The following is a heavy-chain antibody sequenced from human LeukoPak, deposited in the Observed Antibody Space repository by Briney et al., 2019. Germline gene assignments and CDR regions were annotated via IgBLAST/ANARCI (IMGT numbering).Heavy chain of an antibody. CDR2: IYYSGST. CDR1: GFTFSSYS. V-gene: IGHV4-59*01. J-gene: IGHJ4*02. CDR3: ARGPRIAARRPSPFDY. Sequence: SGGSLRLSCAASGFTFSSYSMNWVRQAPGKGLEWIGYIYYSGSTNYNPSFKSRVTISVDTSKNQFSLKLSSVTAADTAVYYCARGPRIAARRPSPFDYRGQGTLVTVSS. D-gene: IGHD6-6*01.